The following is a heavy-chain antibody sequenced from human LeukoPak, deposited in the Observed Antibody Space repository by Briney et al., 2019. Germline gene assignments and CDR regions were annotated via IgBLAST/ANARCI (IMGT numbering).Heavy chain of an antibody. J-gene: IGHJ6*02. D-gene: IGHD2-2*01. CDR2: IIPILGIA. Sequence: GASVKVSCKASGGTFSSYAISWVRQAPGQGLEWMGRIIPILGIANYAQKFQGRVTITADKSTSTAYMELSSLRSEDTAVYYCARLRVCCSSTSCSPTTFITGTSSGMDVWGQGTTVTVSS. CDR3: ARLRVCCSSTSCSPTTFITGTSSGMDV. CDR1: GGTFSSYA. V-gene: IGHV1-69*04.